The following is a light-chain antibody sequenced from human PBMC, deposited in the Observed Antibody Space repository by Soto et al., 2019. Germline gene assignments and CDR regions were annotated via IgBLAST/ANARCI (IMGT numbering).Light chain of an antibody. CDR2: SNN. J-gene: IGLJ2*01. CDR1: RSNIGTNT. V-gene: IGLV1-44*01. Sequence: QSVLTQPPSASGTPGQGVTISCSGSRSNIGTNTVTWYQQLPGTAPKLLIYSNNQRPSGVPDRFSGSKSGTSASLAISGLQSEDEADYYCAAWVVSFVVFGGGTKLTVL. CDR3: AAWVVSFVV.